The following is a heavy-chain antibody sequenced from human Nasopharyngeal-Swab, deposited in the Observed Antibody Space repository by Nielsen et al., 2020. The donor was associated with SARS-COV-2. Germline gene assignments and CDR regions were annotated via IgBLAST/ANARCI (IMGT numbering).Heavy chain of an antibody. J-gene: IGHJ4*02. CDR2: ISGSGGST. Sequence: VRQMPGKGLEWVSAISGSGGSTYYADSVKGRFTISRDNFKNTLYLQMNSLRAEDTAVYYCAKDLSLYGSGSYYTNPSPFDYWGQGTLVTVSS. V-gene: IGHV3-23*01. D-gene: IGHD3-10*01. CDR3: AKDLSLYGSGSYYTNPSPFDY.